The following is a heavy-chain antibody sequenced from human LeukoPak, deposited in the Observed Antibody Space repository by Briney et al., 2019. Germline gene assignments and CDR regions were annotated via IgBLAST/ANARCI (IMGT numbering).Heavy chain of an antibody. V-gene: IGHV3-33*01. D-gene: IGHD6-19*01. J-gene: IGHJ4*02. CDR1: GFTFSSYG. Sequence: GGSLRLSCTASGFTFSSYGMHWVRQAPGRGLEWVAAIQYDGSIEYYADSVKGRFTISRDQSKNTLFLQVNSLRAEDTAVYYCARDSGSGWYNYWGQGTLVTVSS. CDR2: IQYDGSIE. CDR3: ARDSGSGWYNY.